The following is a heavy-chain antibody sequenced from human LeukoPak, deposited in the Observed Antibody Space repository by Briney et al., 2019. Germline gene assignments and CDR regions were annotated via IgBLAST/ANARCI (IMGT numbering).Heavy chain of an antibody. J-gene: IGHJ4*02. CDR2: ISGSGDST. Sequence: GGSLRLSCAASGFTVSSNYMSWVRQAPGKGLEWVSAISGSGDSTDYADSVKGRFTISRDNSKNILFLQMSSLRADDTAIYYCARQVGFCSDSTCYFDYWGQGALVTVSS. CDR1: GFTVSSNY. CDR3: ARQVGFCSDSTCYFDY. D-gene: IGHD3-22*01. V-gene: IGHV3-23*01.